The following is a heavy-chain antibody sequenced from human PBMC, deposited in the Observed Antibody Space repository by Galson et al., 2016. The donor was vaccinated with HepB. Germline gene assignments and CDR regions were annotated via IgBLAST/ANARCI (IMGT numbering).Heavy chain of an antibody. CDR3: VRDLDY. V-gene: IGHV3-33*01. CDR2: IWFDGSNK. J-gene: IGHJ4*02. Sequence: SLRLSCAASGFTFSTYGMHWVRQAPGKGLEWVTVIWFDGSNKYYADSVQGRFTISRDNSRNTLYLQMNSLRAEDTAFYYCVRDLDYWGQGTLVTVSS. CDR1: GFTFSTYG.